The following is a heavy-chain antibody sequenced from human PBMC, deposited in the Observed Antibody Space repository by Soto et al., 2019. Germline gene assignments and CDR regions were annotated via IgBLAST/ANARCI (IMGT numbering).Heavy chain of an antibody. D-gene: IGHD3-10*01. J-gene: IGHJ5*02. Sequence: ASVKVSCKASGYTFTGYYMHWVRQAPGQGLEWMGWINPNSGGTNYAQKFQGWVTMTRDTSISTAYMELSRLRSDDTAVYYCAGEYPRGNPFGWFDPWGQGTLVTVSS. V-gene: IGHV1-2*04. CDR1: GYTFTGYY. CDR3: AGEYPRGNPFGWFDP. CDR2: INPNSGGT.